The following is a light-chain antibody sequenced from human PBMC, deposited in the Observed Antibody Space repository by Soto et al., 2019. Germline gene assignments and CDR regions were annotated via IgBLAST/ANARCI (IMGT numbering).Light chain of an antibody. CDR2: GSS. J-gene: IGKJ1*01. CDR3: QQDGSSPRT. CDR1: QNVASSY. Sequence: EIVLTQSPGTLSLSPGERATLSCRASQNVASSYLAWYQQKPGQAPRLLIYGSSIRGAGIPDRFSGSGSGTDFTLIISILDPEDFAVYFCQQDGSSPRTFGQGTKVDIK. V-gene: IGKV3-20*01.